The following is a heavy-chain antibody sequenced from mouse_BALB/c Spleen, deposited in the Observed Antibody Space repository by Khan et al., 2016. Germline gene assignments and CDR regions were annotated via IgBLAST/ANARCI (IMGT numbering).Heavy chain of an antibody. CDR3: GRFYYGDFAMEY. J-gene: IGHJ4*01. D-gene: IGHD1-2*01. Sequence: QVQLQQSGTELPRPGASVKLSCKASGYTFTDYYLHWVMQRPGQGLEWIGEIFPGSGSTYYNEEFKGKASLTADTSSSPAYMQLSSLTSEDSAVXCRGRFYYGDFAMEYWGHGASVTVSS. CDR2: IFPGSGST. V-gene: IGHV1-77*01. CDR1: GYTFTDYY.